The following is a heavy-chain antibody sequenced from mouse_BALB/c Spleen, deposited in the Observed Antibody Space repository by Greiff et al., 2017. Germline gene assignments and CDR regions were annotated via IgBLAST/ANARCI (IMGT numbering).Heavy chain of an antibody. CDR2: ISSGGST. CDR3: ARGGYDYDGRFAY. Sequence: EVKLMESGGGLVKPGWSLKLSCAASGFTFSSYAMSWVRQTPEKRLEWVASISSGGSTYYPDSVKGRFTISRDNARNILYLQMSSLRSEDTAMYYCARGGYDYDGRFAYWGQGTLVTVSA. D-gene: IGHD2-4*01. V-gene: IGHV5-6-5*01. CDR1: GFTFSSYA. J-gene: IGHJ3*01.